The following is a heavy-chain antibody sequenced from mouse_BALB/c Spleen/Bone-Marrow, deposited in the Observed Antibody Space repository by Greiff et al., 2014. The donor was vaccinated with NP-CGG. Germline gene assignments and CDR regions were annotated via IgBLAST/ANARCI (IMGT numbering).Heavy chain of an antibody. CDR2: IWAGGST. Sequence: QVQLKESGPGLVAPPQSLSITCTVSGFSLTSYGVHWVRQPPGKGLEWLGVIWAGGSTNYNSALMSRLSISKDNSKSQVFLKMNSLQTDDTAMYYCARPTPRYFAMDYWGQGTSVTASS. CDR1: GFSLTSYG. J-gene: IGHJ4*01. CDR3: ARPTPRYFAMDY. D-gene: IGHD6-1*01. V-gene: IGHV2-9*02.